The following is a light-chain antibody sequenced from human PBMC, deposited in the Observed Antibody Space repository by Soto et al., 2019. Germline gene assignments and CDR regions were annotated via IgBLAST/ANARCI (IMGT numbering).Light chain of an antibody. Sequence: DIQMTQSPSSLSASVGDRVTITCQASQDISNYLNWYQQKPGKAPKVLIHDASNLETGVPSRFSGSGYGTDFTFTISSLQPEDIATYYCQQYDNLPLTFGGGTKVEIK. CDR1: QDISNY. J-gene: IGKJ4*01. V-gene: IGKV1-33*01. CDR2: DAS. CDR3: QQYDNLPLT.